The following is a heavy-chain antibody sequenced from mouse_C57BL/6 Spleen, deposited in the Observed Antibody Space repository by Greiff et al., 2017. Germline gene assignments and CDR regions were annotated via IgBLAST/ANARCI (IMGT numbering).Heavy chain of an antibody. J-gene: IGHJ4*01. Sequence: QVQLQQSGPGLVAPSQCLSITCTVSGFSFTSYGVSWVRQPPGKGLEWLGVIWGDGSTHYHSALISRLCINKENSKSQVYLQLNSLQTDDTATYYCARYDYDEDWGQGTLVTVSA. V-gene: IGHV2-3*01. CDR3: ARYDYDED. CDR1: GFSFTSYG. D-gene: IGHD2-4*01. CDR2: IWGDGST.